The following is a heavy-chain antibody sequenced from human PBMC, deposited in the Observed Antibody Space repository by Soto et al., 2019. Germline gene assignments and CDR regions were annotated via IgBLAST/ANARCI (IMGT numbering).Heavy chain of an antibody. CDR1: GYTFTSYY. CDR3: ARDRRVAAAGRVFNWFDP. J-gene: IGHJ5*02. CDR2: IKPSGGST. Sequence: QVQLVQSGAEVKKPGASVKVSCKASGYTFTSYYMHWVRQAPGQGLEWMGIIKPSGGSTSYAQKFQGRVTMTRDTSTSTVYMELSSLRSEDTAVYYCARDRRVAAAGRVFNWFDPWGQGTLVTVSS. D-gene: IGHD6-13*01. V-gene: IGHV1-46*01.